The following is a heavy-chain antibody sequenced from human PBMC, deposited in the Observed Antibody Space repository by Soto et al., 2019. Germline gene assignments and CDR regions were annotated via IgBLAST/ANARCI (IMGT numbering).Heavy chain of an antibody. Sequence: SETLSLTCTVAGGSIRSGGYYRSWIRQHQGKGLEWIGYIYYSGSTYYNPSLKSRVTISVDTSKNQFSLKLSSVTAADTAVYYCARTTMVRGLLGSIHYCGQGPLVSVS. CDR1: GGSIRSGGYY. D-gene: IGHD3-10*01. J-gene: IGHJ4*02. CDR3: ARTTMVRGLLGSIHY. V-gene: IGHV4-39*01. CDR2: IYYSGST.